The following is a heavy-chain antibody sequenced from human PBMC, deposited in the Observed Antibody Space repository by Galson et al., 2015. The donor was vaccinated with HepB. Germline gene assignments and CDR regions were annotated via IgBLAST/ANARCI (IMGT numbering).Heavy chain of an antibody. CDR2: INEDESEK. V-gene: IGHV3-7*01. D-gene: IGHD5-12*01. Sequence: SLRLSCAASGFTFSYYWMSWVRQAPGKGLEWVANINEDESEKYYVDSVKGRFTISRDNAKNSLYLQMNSLRAEDTAVYYCAQSTVARGGGYLWGQGTLVTVSS. CDR1: GFTFSYYW. J-gene: IGHJ4*02. CDR3: AQSTVARGGGYL.